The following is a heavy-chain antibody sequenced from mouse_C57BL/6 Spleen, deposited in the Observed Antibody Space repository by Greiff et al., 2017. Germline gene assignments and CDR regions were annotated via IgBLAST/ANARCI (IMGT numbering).Heavy chain of an antibody. J-gene: IGHJ2*01. CDR2: IYPGDGDT. Sequence: QVQLQQPGPELVKPGASVKISCKASGYAFSSSWMNWVKQRPGKGLEWIGRIYPGDGDTNYNGKFKGKATLTADKSSSTAYMQLSSLTSEDSAVYFCASGYGSRSYFDYWGQGTTLTVSS. CDR1: GYAFSSSW. V-gene: IGHV1-82*01. D-gene: IGHD1-1*01. CDR3: ASGYGSRSYFDY.